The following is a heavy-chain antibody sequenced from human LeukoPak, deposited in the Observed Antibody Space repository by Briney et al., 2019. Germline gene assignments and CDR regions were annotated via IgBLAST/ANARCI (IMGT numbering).Heavy chain of an antibody. CDR3: ASTRAYSGYDSWRGNWFDP. CDR1: GGSVSSGSYY. D-gene: IGHD5-12*01. CDR2: VYYRGST. J-gene: IGHJ5*02. V-gene: IGHV4-61*01. Sequence: SETLSLTCTVSGGSVSSGSYYWSWIRQPPGKGLEWIGCVYYRGSTKYTPSLESRVTISTGTSQNQFSLRLSSVTAADTVVYYCASTRAYSGYDSWRGNWFDPWGQGTLVTVSS.